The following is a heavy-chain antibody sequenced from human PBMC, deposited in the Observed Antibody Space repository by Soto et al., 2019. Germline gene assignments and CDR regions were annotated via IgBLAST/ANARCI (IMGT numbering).Heavy chain of an antibody. CDR2: TYHSGGT. V-gene: IGHV4-30-2*01. CDR3: ASDSLSGYYFDY. CDR1: GDSISSGGYS. D-gene: IGHD3-22*01. Sequence: QLQLQESGSGLVKPSQTLSLTWVVSGDSISSGGYSWNWIRQPPGKGLEWIGHTYHSGGTLYNPSLDSRVTISVDKSKNQFSLRLTSVTAADTAVYYCASDSLSGYYFDYWGQGTLVTVSS. J-gene: IGHJ4*02.